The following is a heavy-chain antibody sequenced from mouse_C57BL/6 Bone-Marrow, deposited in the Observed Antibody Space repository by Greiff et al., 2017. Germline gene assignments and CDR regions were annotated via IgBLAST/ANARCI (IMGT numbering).Heavy chain of an antibody. J-gene: IGHJ3*01. D-gene: IGHD2-4*01. Sequence: EVQLQQSGAELVRPGASVKLSCTASGFNIKDDYMHWVKQRPEQGLEWIGWIDPENGDTEYDKKFQGKATITADTSSITAYLQLSSLTSEDTAVYYGTTPKIYYDYDGGAWFAYWGQGTLLTVSA. CDR2: IDPENGDT. V-gene: IGHV14-4*01. CDR1: GFNIKDDY. CDR3: TTPKIYYDYDGGAWFAY.